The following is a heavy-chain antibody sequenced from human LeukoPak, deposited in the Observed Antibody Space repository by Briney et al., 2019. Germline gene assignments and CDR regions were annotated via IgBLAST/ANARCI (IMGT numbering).Heavy chain of an antibody. V-gene: IGHV3-23*01. J-gene: IGHJ4*02. CDR2: ISGSGGST. CDR3: AKDCNGPFDY. Sequence: GGSLSLSCAASGFTFSSYAMSWVRQAPGKGLEWVSAISGSGGSTYYADSVKGRFTISRDNSKNTLYLQMNSLRAEDTSVYFCAKDCNGPFDYWGQGTLVTVSS. D-gene: IGHD2-8*01. CDR1: GFTFSSYA.